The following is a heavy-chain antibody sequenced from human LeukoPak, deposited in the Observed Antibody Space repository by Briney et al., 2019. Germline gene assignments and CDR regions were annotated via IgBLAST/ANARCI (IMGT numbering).Heavy chain of an antibody. J-gene: IGHJ2*01. Sequence: SETLSLTCTVSGGSISSGVYYWSWLRQLPGKGLEWIGYIYHSGSTYYNPSLESRLTMSLDTSKSQFSLKLSSVTAADTAVYYCARGVYGGSGDCYFDLWGRGTLVTVSS. CDR1: GGSISSGVYY. D-gene: IGHD4-23*01. V-gene: IGHV4-31*03. CDR2: IYHSGST. CDR3: ARGVYGGSGDCYFDL.